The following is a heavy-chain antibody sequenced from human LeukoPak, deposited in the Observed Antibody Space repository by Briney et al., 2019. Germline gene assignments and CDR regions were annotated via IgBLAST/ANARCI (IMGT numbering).Heavy chain of an antibody. D-gene: IGHD4-17*01. CDR3: ARGGYGDRIDY. Sequence: ASVKVSCKASGYTFIRYYMHWVRQAPGQGLEWMGIINPSGGSTSYAQKFQGRVTMTRDTSTSTVYMELSRLRSEDTAVYYCARGGYGDRIDYWGQGALVTVSS. V-gene: IGHV1-46*01. J-gene: IGHJ4*02. CDR2: INPSGGST. CDR1: GYTFIRYY.